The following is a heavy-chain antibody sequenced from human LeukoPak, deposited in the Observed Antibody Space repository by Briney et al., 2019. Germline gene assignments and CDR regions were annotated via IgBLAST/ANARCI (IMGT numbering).Heavy chain of an antibody. Sequence: GGSLRLSCAASGFAFSSYWMSWVRQAPGMGLEWVANIKQDGSEKYYVDSVKGRFTISRDNAKNSLYLQMNSLRVKDTAVYYCARHNYGYNYWGQGTLVTVSS. D-gene: IGHD5-18*01. CDR3: ARHNYGYNY. V-gene: IGHV3-7*01. CDR1: GFAFSSYW. CDR2: IKQDGSEK. J-gene: IGHJ4*02.